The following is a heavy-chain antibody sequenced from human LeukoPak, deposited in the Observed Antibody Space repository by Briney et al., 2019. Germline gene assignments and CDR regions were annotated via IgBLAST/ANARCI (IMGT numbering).Heavy chain of an antibody. CDR1: GGSISSYY. V-gene: IGHV4-4*07. J-gene: IGHJ4*02. CDR3: ARGAAIMSDYFDY. D-gene: IGHD5-12*01. Sequence: PSETLSLTCTVSGGSISSYYWSWIRQPAGKGLEWIGRIYSSGSANYNPSLMSRVTMSVDTSKNRFSLKLSSVTAADTAVYYCARGAAIMSDYFDYWGQGVLVTVSS. CDR2: IYSSGSA.